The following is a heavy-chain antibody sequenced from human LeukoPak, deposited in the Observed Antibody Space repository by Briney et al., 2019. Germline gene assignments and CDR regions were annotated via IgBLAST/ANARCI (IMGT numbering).Heavy chain of an antibody. CDR1: GGSISSGDYY. D-gene: IGHD1-26*01. Sequence: SSETLSLTCTVSGGSISSGDYYWSWIRQPPGKGLEWIGYIYYSGSTYYNPSLKSRVTISVDTSKNQFSLKLSSVTAADTAVYYCARTRSYSPVFDIWGQGTMVTVSS. CDR2: IYYSGST. CDR3: ARTRSYSPVFDI. J-gene: IGHJ3*02. V-gene: IGHV4-30-4*01.